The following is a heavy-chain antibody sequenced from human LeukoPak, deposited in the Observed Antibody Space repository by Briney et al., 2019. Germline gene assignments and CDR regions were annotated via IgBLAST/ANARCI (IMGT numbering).Heavy chain of an antibody. D-gene: IGHD1-14*01. CDR3: AREEPAGSTDY. Sequence: GGPLRLSCVASGFIFSSYPMHWLRQAPGKGLEYVSVVSGDGGTTYYTKSVKGRFTISRDNSKNTLYLQMGSLREEDMAVYYCAREEPAGSTDYWGQGTLVTVSS. CDR1: GFIFSSYP. J-gene: IGHJ4*02. V-gene: IGHV3-64*01. CDR2: VSGDGGTT.